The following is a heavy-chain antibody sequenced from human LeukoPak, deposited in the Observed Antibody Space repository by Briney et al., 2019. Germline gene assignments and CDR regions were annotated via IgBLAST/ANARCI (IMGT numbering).Heavy chain of an antibody. CDR3: AREGHYGSGSSYPS. Sequence: GASVKVSCKASGGTFSSYAISWGRQAPGQGLGWVGGIILICGTANYAQKFQGRVTTTADEPTRTPYMELSSLRSEDTAVYYCAREGHYGSGSSYPSWGQGTRVPVPS. CDR2: IILICGTA. D-gene: IGHD3-10*01. CDR1: GGTFSSYA. V-gene: IGHV1-69*13. J-gene: IGHJ5*02.